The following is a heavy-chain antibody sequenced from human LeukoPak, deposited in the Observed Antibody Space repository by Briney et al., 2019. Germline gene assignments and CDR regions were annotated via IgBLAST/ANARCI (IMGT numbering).Heavy chain of an antibody. J-gene: IGHJ4*02. V-gene: IGHV4-31*03. CDR2: IYYSGST. Sequence: SQTLSLTCTVSGGSISSGGYYWSWIRQHPGKGLEWIGYIYYSGSTYYNPSLKSRVTISVDTSKNQFSLKLSSVTAADTAVYYCARESVAGHIDYWGQGTLVTVSS. D-gene: IGHD6-19*01. CDR1: GGSISSGGYY. CDR3: ARESVAGHIDY.